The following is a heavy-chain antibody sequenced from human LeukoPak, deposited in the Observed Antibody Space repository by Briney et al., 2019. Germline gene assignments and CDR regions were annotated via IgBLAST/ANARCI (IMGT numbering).Heavy chain of an antibody. D-gene: IGHD1-14*01. V-gene: IGHV3-30-3*01. CDR3: ARETVRDAFDI. J-gene: IGHJ3*02. Sequence: QPGGSLRLSCAASGFTFSSYAMHWVRQAPGKGLEWVAVISYGGSNKYYADSVKGRFTISRDNSKNTLYLQMNSLRAEDTAVYYCARETVRDAFDIWGQGTMVTVSS. CDR1: GFTFSSYA. CDR2: ISYGGSNK.